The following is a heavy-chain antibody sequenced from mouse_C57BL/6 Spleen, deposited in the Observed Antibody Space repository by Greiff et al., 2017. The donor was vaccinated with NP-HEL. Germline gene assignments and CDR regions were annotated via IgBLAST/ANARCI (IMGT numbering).Heavy chain of an antibody. V-gene: IGHV1-82*01. D-gene: IGHD1-1*01. CDR3: ARSTYYYGSSNYAMDY. Sequence: QVQLKQSGPELVKPGASVKISCKASGYAFSSSWMNWVKQRPGKGLEWIGRIYPGDGDTNYNGKFKGKATLTADKSSSTAYMQLSSLTSEDSAVYFCARSTYYYGSSNYAMDYWGQGTSVTVSS. CDR2: IYPGDGDT. CDR1: GYAFSSSW. J-gene: IGHJ4*01.